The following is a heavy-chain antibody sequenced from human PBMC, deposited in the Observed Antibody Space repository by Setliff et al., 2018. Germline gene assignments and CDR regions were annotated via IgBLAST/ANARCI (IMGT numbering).Heavy chain of an antibody. CDR1: GGSISSSIYY. CDR3: ATRTYYDRNGYYYAIAGPFDI. CDR2: IYYSGST. V-gene: IGHV4-39*01. D-gene: IGHD3-22*01. J-gene: IGHJ3*02. Sequence: PSETLSLTCSVSGGSISSSIYYWGWIRQPPGKGLEWIGSIYYSGSTYYSPSLKRRVTISVDTSKNQFSLKLSSVTAADTAVYYCATRTYYDRNGYYYAIAGPFDIWGQGTMVTVSS.